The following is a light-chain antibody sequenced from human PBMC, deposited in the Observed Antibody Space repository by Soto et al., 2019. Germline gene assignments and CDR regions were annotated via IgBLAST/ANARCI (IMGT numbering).Light chain of an antibody. Sequence: QSMLTQPASVSESPGQSITIPCTGTSGDVGGYNLVSWYQQHPGKAPKLMIYEVTERPSGVSNRFSGSKSGNTASLTISGLQPDDEADYYCCSYAGNSEVFGTGTKVTVL. J-gene: IGLJ1*01. CDR3: CSYAGNSEV. CDR1: SGDVGGYNL. CDR2: EVT. V-gene: IGLV2-23*02.